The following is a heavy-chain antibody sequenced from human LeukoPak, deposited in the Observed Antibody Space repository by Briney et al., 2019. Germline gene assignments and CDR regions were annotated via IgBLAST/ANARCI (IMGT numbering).Heavy chain of an antibody. V-gene: IGHV3-21*01. Sequence: GGSLRLSCAASGFTFSNYSMNWVRQAPGKGLEWVSSISSSSSYIYYADSVKGRFTISRDNAKNSLYLQMNSLRAEDTAVYYCARESVVVPAANYYGMDVWGKGTTVTVSS. CDR1: GFTFSNYS. J-gene: IGHJ6*04. CDR3: ARESVVVPAANYYGMDV. CDR2: ISSSSSYI. D-gene: IGHD2-2*01.